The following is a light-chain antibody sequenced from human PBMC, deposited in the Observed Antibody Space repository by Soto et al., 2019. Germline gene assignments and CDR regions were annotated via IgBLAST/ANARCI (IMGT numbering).Light chain of an antibody. CDR2: GNS. CDR1: SYNIGAGYD. CDR3: QSYDSSLSVFVV. V-gene: IGLV1-40*01. J-gene: IGLJ2*01. Sequence: QSVLTQPPSVSGAPGQRVTISCTGSSYNIGAGYDVHWYQQLPGTAPKLLIYGNSNRPSGVPDRFSGSKSGTSASLAITGLQAEDEADYYGQSYDSSLSVFVVFGGGTKVTVL.